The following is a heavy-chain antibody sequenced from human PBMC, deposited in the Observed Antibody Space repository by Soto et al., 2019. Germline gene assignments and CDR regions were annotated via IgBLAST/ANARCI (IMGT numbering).Heavy chain of an antibody. CDR2: IYYSGTT. D-gene: IGHD1-26*01. CDR3: ATYIPLVGPTDFDY. Sequence: PSETLSLTCTVSSGSISSSGYYWGWIRQPPGRGLEWIATIYYSGTTYYNPSLKSRLTISVDTSKNQFSLKLSSVAAADTAMYYCATYIPLVGPTDFDYWGQGTLVTVSS. J-gene: IGHJ4*02. V-gene: IGHV4-39*01. CDR1: SGSISSSGYY.